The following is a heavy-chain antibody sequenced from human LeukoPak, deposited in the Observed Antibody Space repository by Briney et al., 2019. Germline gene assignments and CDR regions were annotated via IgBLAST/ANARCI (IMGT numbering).Heavy chain of an antibody. V-gene: IGHV1-69*05. Sequence: ASVKVSCKASGGTFSSYAISWGRQAPGQGLEWMGRIIPIFGTANYAQKFQGRVTITTDESTSTAYMELSSLRSEDTAVYYCASRERSGSYQRYAFDIWGQGTMVTVSS. J-gene: IGHJ3*02. CDR2: IIPIFGTA. CDR3: ASRERSGSYQRYAFDI. CDR1: GGTFSSYA. D-gene: IGHD1-26*01.